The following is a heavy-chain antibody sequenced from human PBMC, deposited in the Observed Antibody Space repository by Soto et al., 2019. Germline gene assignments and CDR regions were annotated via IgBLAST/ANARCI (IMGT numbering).Heavy chain of an antibody. CDR2: IYYSGST. D-gene: IGHD3-3*01. J-gene: IGHJ3*02. Sequence: SETLSLTCTVSGGSISSYYWSWIRQPPGKGLEWIGYIYYSGSTNYNPSLKSRVTISVDTSKNQFSLKLSSVTAADTAVYYCARGITIFGVYGRRADAFDIWGQGTMVTVSS. V-gene: IGHV4-59*01. CDR3: ARGITIFGVYGRRADAFDI. CDR1: GGSISSYY.